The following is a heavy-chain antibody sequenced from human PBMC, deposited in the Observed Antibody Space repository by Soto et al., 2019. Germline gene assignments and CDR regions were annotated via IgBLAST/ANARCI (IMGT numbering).Heavy chain of an antibody. D-gene: IGHD3-22*01. Sequence: QVQLVQSGAEVRQPGSSVTVSCKAPGDIFDRHGINWVRQAPGQGFEWMARIMPGLNVRNYAHNLHARVSVSADTSTNTFYMELSSLRADDTAVYFCASLDSYESGRFSWGQGTLVTVSS. CDR3: ASLDSYESGRFS. CDR2: IMPGLNVR. V-gene: IGHV1-69*02. J-gene: IGHJ5*02. CDR1: GDIFDRHG.